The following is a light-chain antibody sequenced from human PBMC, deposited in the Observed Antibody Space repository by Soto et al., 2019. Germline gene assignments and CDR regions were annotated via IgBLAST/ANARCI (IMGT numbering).Light chain of an antibody. CDR2: DVS. CDR3: CSFAGSYTYV. V-gene: IGLV2-11*01. Sequence: QSALTQPRSVSGSPGQSVTISCTGTSSDVGRYDYVSWYQQHPGKAPKLIIYDVSERPSGVPDRFSGSKFGNTASLTISGLQAEDGADYSCCSFAGSYTYVFGTGTKLPVL. CDR1: SSDVGRYDY. J-gene: IGLJ1*01.